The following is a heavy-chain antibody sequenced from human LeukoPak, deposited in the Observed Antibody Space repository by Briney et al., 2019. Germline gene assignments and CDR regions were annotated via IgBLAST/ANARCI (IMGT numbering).Heavy chain of an antibody. J-gene: IGHJ5*02. CDR2: IYYSGST. CDR3: ASYYGSGSYSWFDP. CDR1: GGSISSYY. V-gene: IGHV4-59*01. D-gene: IGHD3-10*01. Sequence: SETLSLTCTVSGGSISSYYWSWIRQPPGKGLEWIGYIYYSGSTNYNPSLKSRVTISEDTSKNQFSLKLSSVTAADTAVYYCASYYGSGSYSWFDPWGQGTLVTVSS.